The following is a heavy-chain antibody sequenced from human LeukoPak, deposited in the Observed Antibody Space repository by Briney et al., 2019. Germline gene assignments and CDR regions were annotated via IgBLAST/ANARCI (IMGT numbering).Heavy chain of an antibody. CDR1: GGSISSSSYY. CDR2: IYYSGST. V-gene: IGHV4-39*07. CDR3: ARGGAGPMQYFLH. D-gene: IGHD2-2*01. Sequence: SETLSLTCTVSGGSISSSSYYWGWIRQPPGKGLEWIGSIYYSGSTYYNPSLKSRVTISVDTSKNQFSLKLKSATAADTAVYYCARGGAGPMQYFLHWGLGTLVTVSS. J-gene: IGHJ1*01.